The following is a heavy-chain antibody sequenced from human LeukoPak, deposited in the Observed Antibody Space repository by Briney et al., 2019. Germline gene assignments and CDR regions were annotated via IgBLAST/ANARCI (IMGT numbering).Heavy chain of an antibody. D-gene: IGHD2-8*01. CDR2: IYSSGIF. CDR3: ARGPGSATKEAFDI. V-gene: IGHV4-61*02. Sequence: SETLSLTCTVSSGSISSPPYYWSWIRRPAGKEVEWIGRIYSSGIFDYNPSLKSRVTLSIDTSKNSFSLRLSSVTATDTAVYYCARGPGSATKEAFDIWGQGTMVTVSS. J-gene: IGHJ3*02. CDR1: SGSISSPPYY.